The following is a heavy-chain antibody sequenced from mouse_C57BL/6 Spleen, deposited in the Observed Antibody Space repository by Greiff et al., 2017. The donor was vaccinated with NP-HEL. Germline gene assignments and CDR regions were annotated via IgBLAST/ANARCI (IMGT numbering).Heavy chain of an antibody. CDR1: GYTFTSYW. J-gene: IGHJ3*01. D-gene: IGHD1-1*01. Sequence: QVQLQHPGAELVMPGASVKLSCKASGYTFTSYWMHWVKQRPGQGLEWIGEIDPSDSYTNYNQKFKGKSTLTVDKSSSTAYMQLSSLTSEDSAVYYCARSPSGSSYRFAYWGQGTLVTVSA. V-gene: IGHV1-69*01. CDR2: IDPSDSYT. CDR3: ARSPSGSSYRFAY.